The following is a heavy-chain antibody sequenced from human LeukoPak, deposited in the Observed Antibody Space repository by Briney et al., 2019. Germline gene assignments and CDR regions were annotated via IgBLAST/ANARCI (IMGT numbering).Heavy chain of an antibody. J-gene: IGHJ4*02. CDR1: GFTVSSNY. V-gene: IGHV3-53*01. Sequence: GGSLRLSCAASGFTVSSNYMSWVRQAPGKGLEWVSVIYSGGSTYYADSVKGRFTISRDNSKNTLYLQMNSLRAEDTAVYYCAKAVYPYDSSGYYLDYWGQGTLVTVSS. D-gene: IGHD3-22*01. CDR2: IYSGGST. CDR3: AKAVYPYDSSGYYLDY.